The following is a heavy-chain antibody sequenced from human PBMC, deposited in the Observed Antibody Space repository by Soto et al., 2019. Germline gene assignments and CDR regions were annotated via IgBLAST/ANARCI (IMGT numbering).Heavy chain of an antibody. Sequence: PSETLSLTCTVAGASISSSSYYCVWSRQPPGKGLEWIGSIYYSGSTYYNPSLKSRVTISVDTSKNQFSLKLSSVTAADTAVYYCARPYYSNYEGHYWLDPWGQGTLVTVSS. CDR2: IYYSGST. V-gene: IGHV4-39*01. CDR1: GASISSSSYY. CDR3: ARPYYSNYEGHYWLDP. D-gene: IGHD4-4*01. J-gene: IGHJ5*02.